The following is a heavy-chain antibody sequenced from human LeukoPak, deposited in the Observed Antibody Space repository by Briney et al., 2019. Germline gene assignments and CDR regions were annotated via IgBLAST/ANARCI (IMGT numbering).Heavy chain of an antibody. CDR1: GFIFSNYA. V-gene: IGHV3-23*01. D-gene: IGHD1-26*01. J-gene: IGHJ4*02. CDR3: AKSTFSGSSALDY. CDR2: FSGSGDST. Sequence: GGSLRLSCAASGFIFSNYAMSWVRQAPGKGLDWVSTFSGSGDSTYYADSVKGRFTVSRDNSKNTLYLQMNSRRAEDTAVYYCAKSTFSGSSALDYWGQGTLVTVSS.